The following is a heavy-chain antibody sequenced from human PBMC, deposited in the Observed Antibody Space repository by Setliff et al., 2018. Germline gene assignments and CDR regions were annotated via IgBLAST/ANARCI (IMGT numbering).Heavy chain of an antibody. CDR1: GFRFSDLY. CDR3: AGQGPIFGSGLIPGFDQ. Sequence: GGSLRLSCAASGFRFSDLYMSWVRQVPGKGLEWLSKISGTGNTVYYADSVRGRFTISRDNSKNTVSLQMSSLRTEDTAIYFCAGQGPIFGSGLIPGFDQWGQGTMVTVSS. V-gene: IGHV3-11*01. CDR2: ISGTGNTV. J-gene: IGHJ4*02. D-gene: IGHD3-3*01.